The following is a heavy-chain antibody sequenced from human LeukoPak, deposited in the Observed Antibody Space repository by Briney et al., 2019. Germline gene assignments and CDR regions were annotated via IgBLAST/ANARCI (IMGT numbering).Heavy chain of an antibody. CDR3: STGGDIIQVDQQVPFDY. CDR1: GFTFSNAW. D-gene: IGHD2-21*01. CDR2: IKSKTDGGTT. Sequence: GGSLRLSCAASGFTFSNAWMSWVRQAPGKGLEWVGRIKSKTDGGTTDYAAPVKGRFTISRDDSMTTLFLQMNSLKTEDTAVYYCSTGGDIIQVDQQVPFDYWGQGVMVTVSS. V-gene: IGHV3-15*01. J-gene: IGHJ4*02.